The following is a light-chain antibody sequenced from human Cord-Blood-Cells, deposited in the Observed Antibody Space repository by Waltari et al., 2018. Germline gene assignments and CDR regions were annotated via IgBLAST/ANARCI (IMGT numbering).Light chain of an antibody. Sequence: DSGLTQSPASWAGSRGERAPINSKPTQSVLYSSNNKNYLAWYQQKPGQPPKLLIYWASTRESGVPDRFSGSGSGTDFTLTISSLQAEDVAVYYCQQYYSTPFTFGPGTKVDIK. CDR1: QSVLYSSNNKNY. CDR2: WAS. CDR3: QQYYSTPFT. J-gene: IGKJ3*01. V-gene: IGKV4-1*01.